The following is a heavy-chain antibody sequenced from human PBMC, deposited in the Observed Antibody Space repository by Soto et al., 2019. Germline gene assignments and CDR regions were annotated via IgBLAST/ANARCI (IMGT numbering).Heavy chain of an antibody. CDR1: GFSLSTSGVG. V-gene: IGHV2-5*02. J-gene: IGHJ5*02. CDR3: AHRPRYSSSWYGWFDP. Sequence: QITLKESGPTLVKPTQTLTLTCTFSGFSLSTSGVGVGWFRQPPGKALEWVPLIYWDDDKRYSPSLKNRLTITNDTSKNQVVLTMTNMDPVDTATYYCAHRPRYSSSWYGWFDPWGQGPLVTVSS. D-gene: IGHD6-13*01. CDR2: IYWDDDK.